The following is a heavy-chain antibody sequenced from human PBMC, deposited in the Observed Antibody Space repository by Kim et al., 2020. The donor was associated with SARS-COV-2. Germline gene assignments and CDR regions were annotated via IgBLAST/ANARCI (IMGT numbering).Heavy chain of an antibody. CDR3: ARTGDYVDY. D-gene: IGHD2-8*02. CDR2: GST. Sequence: GSTSYHPAHKVRVTRSVDTSRNQFSLKRRSVTAADTAVYYCARTGDYVDYWGQGTLVTVSS. J-gene: IGHJ4*02. V-gene: IGHV4-31*02.